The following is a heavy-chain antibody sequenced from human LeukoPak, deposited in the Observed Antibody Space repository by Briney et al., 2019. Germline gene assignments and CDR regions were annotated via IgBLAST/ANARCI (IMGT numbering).Heavy chain of an antibody. V-gene: IGHV3-74*01. CDR2: VHSDGSIT. CDR3: AREQEDCTGTTCYRAFDV. CDR1: GFTFGNYW. J-gene: IGHJ3*01. Sequence: PGGSLRLSCAASGFTFGNYWINWVRQAPGKGLVWVSRVHSDGSITNYADSVEGRFSISRDSAKNTLYLQMSSLRSEDTAVYYCAREQEDCTGTTCYRAFDVWGQGTMVTVS. D-gene: IGHD2-2*01.